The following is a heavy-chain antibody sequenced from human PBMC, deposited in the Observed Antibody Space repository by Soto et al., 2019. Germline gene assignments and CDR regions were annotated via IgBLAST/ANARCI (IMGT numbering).Heavy chain of an antibody. CDR1: GGSFSGYY. V-gene: IGHV4-34*01. Sequence: SETLSLTCAVYGGSFSGYYWSWIRQPPGKGLEWIGEINHSGSTNYNPSLKSRVTISVDTSKNQFSLKLSSVTAADTAVYYCARGNSGGSSRTHHAEYFQHWGQGTLVTVSS. CDR2: INHSGST. D-gene: IGHD2-15*01. CDR3: ARGNSGGSSRTHHAEYFQH. J-gene: IGHJ1*01.